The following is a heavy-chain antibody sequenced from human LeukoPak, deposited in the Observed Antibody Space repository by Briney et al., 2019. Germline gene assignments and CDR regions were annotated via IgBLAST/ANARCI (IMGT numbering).Heavy chain of an antibody. CDR2: ISAYNGNT. Sequence: GASVTVSCKASGYAFSSYDINWVRQATGQGLEWMGWISAYNGNTNYAQKLQGRVTMTTDTSTSTAYMELRSLRSDDTAVYYCARDLRYYDPLDAFDIWGQGTMVTVSS. CDR1: GYAFSSYD. D-gene: IGHD3-22*01. CDR3: ARDLRYYDPLDAFDI. V-gene: IGHV1-18*01. J-gene: IGHJ3*02.